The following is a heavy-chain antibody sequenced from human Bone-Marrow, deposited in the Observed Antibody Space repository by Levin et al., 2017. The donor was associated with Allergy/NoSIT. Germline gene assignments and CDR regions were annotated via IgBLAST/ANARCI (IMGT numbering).Heavy chain of an antibody. J-gene: IGHJ3*02. V-gene: IGHV3-15*07. D-gene: IGHD3-16*02. CDR2: IKSKTDGGTT. CDR1: GFTFSNAW. CDR3: TTDPHISWGSYRPALDAFDI. Sequence: PGGSLRLSCAASGFTFSNAWMNWVRQAPGKGLEWVGRIKSKTDGGTTDYAAPVKGRFTISRDDSKNTLYLQMNSLKTEDTAVYYCTTDPHISWGSYRPALDAFDIWGQGTLVTVSS.